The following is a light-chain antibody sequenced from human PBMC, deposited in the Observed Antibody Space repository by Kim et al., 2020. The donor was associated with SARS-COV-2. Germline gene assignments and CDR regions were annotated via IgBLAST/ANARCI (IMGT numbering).Light chain of an antibody. CDR2: KAS. Sequence: DIQMTQSPSTLSASVGDRVTITCRASQSVSSWLAWYQQKSGTAPKLLIYKASSLGGGVPSRFSGSGSGTEFTLTINSLQPDDFATYYCQQYNSYPWTFGQGTKVDIK. V-gene: IGKV1-5*03. CDR1: QSVSSW. J-gene: IGKJ1*01. CDR3: QQYNSYPWT.